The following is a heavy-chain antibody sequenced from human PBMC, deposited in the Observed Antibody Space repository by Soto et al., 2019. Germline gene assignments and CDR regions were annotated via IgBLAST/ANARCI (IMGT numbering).Heavy chain of an antibody. J-gene: IGHJ4*02. CDR3: ARDRCAADY. Sequence: EVQLVESGGGLVQPGGSLRLSCAASGFTVSTKYMRWVRQAPGKGLEWVSVIYSGGSTFYADSVRGRFTISRDNSKNTVNLQMNSLRAEDAAVYYCARDRCAADYWGQGTLVTVSS. CDR1: GFTVSTKY. CDR2: IYSGGST. V-gene: IGHV3-66*01.